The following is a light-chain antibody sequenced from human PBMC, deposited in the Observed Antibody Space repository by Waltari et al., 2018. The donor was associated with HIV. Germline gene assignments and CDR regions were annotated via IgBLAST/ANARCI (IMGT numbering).Light chain of an antibody. Sequence: QSVLTQPPSVSGAPGQNVTVSCTGSSSNIGTNYDVHWYQFLPGEVPKPLIYGNTIRPAGVRGRFSGSSSGTSASLAITGLQPADEADYYCQSYDNTVNGWVFGGGTRVTV. V-gene: IGLV1-40*01. CDR1: SSNIGTNYD. CDR3: QSYDNTVNGWV. J-gene: IGLJ3*02. CDR2: GNT.